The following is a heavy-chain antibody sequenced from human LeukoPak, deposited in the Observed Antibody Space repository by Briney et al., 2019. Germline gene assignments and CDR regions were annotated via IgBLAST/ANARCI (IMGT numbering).Heavy chain of an antibody. Sequence: SETLSLTCTVSGGSISSYYWSWIRQPPGKGLEWIGYIYYSGSTNYNPSLKSRVTISVDTSKNQFSLKLSSVTAADTAVYYCARVAALGTMTQGPTPRRSSHYYYYYMDVWGKGTTVTVSS. CDR3: ARVAALGTMTQGPTPRRSSHYYYYYMDV. CDR2: IYYSGST. CDR1: GGSISSYY. V-gene: IGHV4-59*01. D-gene: IGHD3-22*01. J-gene: IGHJ6*03.